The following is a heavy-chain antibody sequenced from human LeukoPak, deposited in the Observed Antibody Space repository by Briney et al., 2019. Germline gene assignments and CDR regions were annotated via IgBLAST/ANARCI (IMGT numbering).Heavy chain of an antibody. CDR1: GYTFDKFG. J-gene: IGHJ5*02. Sequence: ASVKVSCKASGYTFDKFGIAWVRQAPGQGLEWMGWISPQNGNTKYAQKVQDRVSMTIGTSTSTAYMELRSLRSDDTAVYYCARAAPFDPWGQGTLVTVSS. CDR3: ARAAPFDP. V-gene: IGHV1-18*01. CDR2: ISPQNGNT.